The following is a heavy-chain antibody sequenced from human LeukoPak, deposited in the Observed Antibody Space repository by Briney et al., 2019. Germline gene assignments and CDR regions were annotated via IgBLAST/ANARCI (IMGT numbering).Heavy chain of an antibody. CDR3: ARGPGSSGGAYVGDY. Sequence: GSLRPSCAASGLSLSDHWMHWVRQVPGMGLVWVSRSDGGGGSTSYADSVKGRFSISRDNARNTLYLQMNNLRVDDMAIYYCARGPGSSGGAYVGDYWGHGTLVTVSS. CDR1: GLSLSDHW. CDR2: SDGGGGST. J-gene: IGHJ4*01. V-gene: IGHV3-74*01. D-gene: IGHD3-22*01.